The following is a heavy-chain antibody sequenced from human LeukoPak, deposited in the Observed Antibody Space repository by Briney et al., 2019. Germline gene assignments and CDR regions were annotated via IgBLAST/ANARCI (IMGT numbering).Heavy chain of an antibody. D-gene: IGHD2-2*01. V-gene: IGHV4-38-2*01. J-gene: IGHJ4*02. CDR2: IYHSGST. CDR3: ARAGGGTSFDY. CDR1: GYSISSGYY. Sequence: PSETLSLTCAVSGYSISSGYYWGWIRQPPGKGLEWIGSIYHSGSTYYNPSLKSRVTISVDTSKNHFSLKLSSVTAADTAEYYCARAGGGTSFDYWGQGTLVTVSS.